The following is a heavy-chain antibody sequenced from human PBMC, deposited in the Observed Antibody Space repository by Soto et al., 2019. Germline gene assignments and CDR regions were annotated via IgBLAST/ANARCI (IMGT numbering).Heavy chain of an antibody. V-gene: IGHV1-58*01. CDR3: AADKDYDILTGPYNWFDP. CDR1: GFTFTSSA. J-gene: IGHJ5*02. Sequence: SVKVSCKASGFTFTSSAVQWVRQARGQRLEWIRWIVVGSGNTNYAQKLQERVTITRDMSTSTAYMELSSLRSEDTAVYYCAADKDYDILTGPYNWFDPWGQGTLVTVSS. D-gene: IGHD3-9*01. CDR2: IVVGSGNT.